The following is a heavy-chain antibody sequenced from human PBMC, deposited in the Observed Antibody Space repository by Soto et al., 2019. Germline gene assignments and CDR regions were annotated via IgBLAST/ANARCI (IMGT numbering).Heavy chain of an antibody. V-gene: IGHV3-49*03. D-gene: IGHD1-20*01. Sequence: GGSLRLSCTASGFTFGDYAMSWFRQAPGKGLEWVGFIRSKAYGGTTEYAASVKGRFTISRDDSKSIAYLQMNSLKTEDTAVYYCTRDALTGIMSPAPYFDYGGQGTLVTVSS. J-gene: IGHJ4*02. CDR3: TRDALTGIMSPAPYFDY. CDR2: IRSKAYGGTT. CDR1: GFTFGDYA.